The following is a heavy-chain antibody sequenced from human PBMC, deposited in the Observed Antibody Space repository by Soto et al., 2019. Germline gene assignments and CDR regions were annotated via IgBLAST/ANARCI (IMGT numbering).Heavy chain of an antibody. CDR3: AKDIRGRYYYYYGMDV. J-gene: IGHJ6*02. CDR1: GFTFDDYT. V-gene: IGHV3-43*01. Sequence: GGSLRLSCAASGFTFDDYTMHWVRQAPGKGLEWVSLISWDGGSTYYADSVKGRFTISRDNSKNSLYLQMNSLRTEDTALYYCAKDIRGRYYYYYGMDVWGQGTTVTVSS. CDR2: ISWDGGST.